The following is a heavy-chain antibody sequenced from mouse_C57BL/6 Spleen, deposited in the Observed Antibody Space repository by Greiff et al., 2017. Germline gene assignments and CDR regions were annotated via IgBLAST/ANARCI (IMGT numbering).Heavy chain of an antibody. CDR3: ARHGDYDVGAMDY. CDR2: INPSTGGT. Sequence: EVQRVESGPELVKPGASVKISCKASGYSFTGYYMNWVKQSPEKSLEWIGEINPSTGGTTYNQKLKAKATLTVDKSSSTAYMQLKSLTSEDSAVYYCARHGDYDVGAMDYWGQGTSVTVSS. CDR1: GYSFTGYY. D-gene: IGHD2-4*01. J-gene: IGHJ4*01. V-gene: IGHV1-42*01.